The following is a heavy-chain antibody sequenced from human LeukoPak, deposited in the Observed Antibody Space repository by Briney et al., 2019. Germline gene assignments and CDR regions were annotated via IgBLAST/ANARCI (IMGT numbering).Heavy chain of an antibody. CDR2: INGGGDAT. V-gene: IGHV3-23*01. CDR3: ARDRGAYYFDY. Sequence: GGSLRLSCATSGFTFNKNAMSWVRQAPGKGLEWVSAINGGGDATEYADSVKGRFTISRDNARNSLSLQMNSLRDEDTAVYYCARDRGAYYFDYWGQGTLVTVSS. J-gene: IGHJ4*02. CDR1: GFTFNKNA.